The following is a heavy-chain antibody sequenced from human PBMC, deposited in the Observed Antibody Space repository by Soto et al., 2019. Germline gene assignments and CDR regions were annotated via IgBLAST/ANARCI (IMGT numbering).Heavy chain of an antibody. CDR1: GFTFSNYA. V-gene: IGHV3-23*01. CDR3: AKDRGFTNFYCMDV. D-gene: IGHD3-10*01. CDR2: IGGST. J-gene: IGHJ6*02. Sequence: EMQLLESGGGLVQPGGSLRLSCAASGFTFSNYAMSWVRQAPGKGLEWVSGIGGSTYYTDSMKGRFTISRDKSKNTLYLQVNGLRAEDTAVYYCAKDRGFTNFYCMDVWGQGTTVTVSS.